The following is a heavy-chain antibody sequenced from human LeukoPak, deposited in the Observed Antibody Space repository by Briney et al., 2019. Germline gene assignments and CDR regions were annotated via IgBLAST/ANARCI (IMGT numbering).Heavy chain of an antibody. D-gene: IGHD3-10*01. CDR1: GGSFSGYY. V-gene: IGHV4-34*01. CDR2: INHSGST. CDR3: ARFYGSGKYYFDY. Sequence: QSSETLSLTCAVYGGSFSGYYWSWIRQPPGKGLGWIGEINHSGSTNYNPSLKSRVTISVDTSKNQFSLKLSSVTAADTAVYYCARFYGSGKYYFDYWGQGTLVTVSS. J-gene: IGHJ4*02.